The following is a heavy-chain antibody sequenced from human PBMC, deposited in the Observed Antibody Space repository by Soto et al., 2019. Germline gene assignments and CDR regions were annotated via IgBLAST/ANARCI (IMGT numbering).Heavy chain of an antibody. D-gene: IGHD1-7*01. CDR1: GGSFTSNNW. CDR3: ASRDPGTSVDY. CDR2: IYRTGST. Sequence: QVQLQESGPGLVKPSGTLSLTCAVSGGSFTSNNWWTWVRQPPGQGLEWIGEIYRTGSTNYNPSLKSRVTISLDMPENQFSLKVTSLPAADTAVYYCASRDPGTSVDYWGQGTLVTVSS. V-gene: IGHV4-4*02. J-gene: IGHJ4*02.